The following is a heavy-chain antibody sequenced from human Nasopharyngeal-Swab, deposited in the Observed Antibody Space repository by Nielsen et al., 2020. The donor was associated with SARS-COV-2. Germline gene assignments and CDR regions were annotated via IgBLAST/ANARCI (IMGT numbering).Heavy chain of an antibody. Sequence: VRQAPGKGLEWVSYISGSSSTKYYADSVKGRFTISRDNAKNSLYLQMNSLRDEDTAVYYCARDAIVVVPAAIQYWGQGTLVTV. V-gene: IGHV3-48*02. D-gene: IGHD2-2*02. CDR2: ISGSSSTK. CDR3: ARDAIVVVPAAIQY. J-gene: IGHJ4*02.